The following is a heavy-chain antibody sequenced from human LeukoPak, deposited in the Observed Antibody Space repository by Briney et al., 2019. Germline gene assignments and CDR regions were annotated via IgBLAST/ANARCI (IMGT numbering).Heavy chain of an antibody. J-gene: IGHJ4*02. CDR3: AKDRGDGYNLPYFDY. V-gene: IGHV3-23*01. CDR1: GFTFSSYA. Sequence: PGGSLRLSCAASGFTFSSYAMSWVRQAPGKGLEWVSAISGSGGSTYYADSMKGRFTISRDNSKNTLYLQMNSLRAEDTAVYYCAKDRGDGYNLPYFDYWGQGTLVTVSS. CDR2: ISGSGGST. D-gene: IGHD5-24*01.